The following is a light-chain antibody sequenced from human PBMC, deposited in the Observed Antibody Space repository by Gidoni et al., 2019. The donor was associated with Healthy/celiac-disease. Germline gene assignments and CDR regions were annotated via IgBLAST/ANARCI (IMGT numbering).Light chain of an antibody. CDR1: SNDFGNQG. CDR2: RNN. CDR3: SAWDSSLSAWV. V-gene: IGLV10-54*04. Sequence: QAGLTQPPSVSKGLRQTATLTGRGKSNDFGNQGAAWLQQHQGHPPKLLSYRNNNRPSGISERFSASRSGNTASLTITGLQPEDEADYYCSAWDSSLSAWVFGGGTKLTVL. J-gene: IGLJ3*02.